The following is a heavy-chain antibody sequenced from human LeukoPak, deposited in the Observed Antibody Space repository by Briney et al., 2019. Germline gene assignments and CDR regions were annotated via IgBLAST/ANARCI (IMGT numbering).Heavy chain of an antibody. CDR1: GGSLSGYY. Sequence: SETLSLTCAVYGGSLSGYYWSWIRQPPGKGLEWIGEINHSGSTNYNPSLKSRVTISVDTSKNQFSLKLSSVTAADTAVYYCAGGGRCSRTSCYRGGYYYYMDVWRKGTTVTVSS. CDR2: INHSGST. J-gene: IGHJ6*03. CDR3: AGGGRCSRTSCYRGGYYYYMDV. V-gene: IGHV4-34*01. D-gene: IGHD2-2*02.